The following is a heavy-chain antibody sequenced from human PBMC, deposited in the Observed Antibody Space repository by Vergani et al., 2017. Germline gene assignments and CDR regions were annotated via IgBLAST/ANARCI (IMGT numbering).Heavy chain of an antibody. CDR3: ARLYGRDSSGSKYFDY. J-gene: IGHJ4*02. Sequence: EVQQVQSGAEVKKPGESLKISCQISGSSFTNYWIGWVRQMPGKGLEWMGIIHPADSDTRYSPSFQGQVTISVDKSISTAYLQRSSLRASDSAMYYCARLYGRDSSGSKYFDYWGQGTLVTVSS. D-gene: IGHD3-22*01. V-gene: IGHV5-51*01. CDR2: IHPADSDT. CDR1: GSSFTNYW.